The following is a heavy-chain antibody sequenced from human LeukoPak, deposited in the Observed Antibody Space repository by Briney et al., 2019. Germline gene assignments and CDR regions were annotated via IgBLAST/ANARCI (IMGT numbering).Heavy chain of an antibody. J-gene: IGHJ6*03. V-gene: IGHV4-34*01. D-gene: IGHD5-24*01. CDR3: ARGLGFLGRDGYNSLYYYYYYMDV. Sequence: SETLSLTCAVYGGSFSGYYWSWIRQPPGKGLEWIGEINHSGSTNYNPSLKSRVTLSVDTSKNQFSLKLSSVTAADTAVYYCARGLGFLGRDGYNSLYYYYYYMDVWGKGTTVTVSS. CDR2: INHSGST. CDR1: GGSFSGYY.